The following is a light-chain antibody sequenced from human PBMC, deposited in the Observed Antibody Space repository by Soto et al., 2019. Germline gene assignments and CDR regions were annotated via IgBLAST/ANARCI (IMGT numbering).Light chain of an antibody. J-gene: IGKJ1*01. Sequence: EIVLTQSPATLSLSPGERATLSCRASQSVSSYLAWYQQKPGQAPRLLIYDASNRATGIPARFIGSGSGTDFTLTISSREPEDFAVYYCQQRSNWSWTFGQGTKVEIK. V-gene: IGKV3-11*01. CDR2: DAS. CDR3: QQRSNWSWT. CDR1: QSVSSY.